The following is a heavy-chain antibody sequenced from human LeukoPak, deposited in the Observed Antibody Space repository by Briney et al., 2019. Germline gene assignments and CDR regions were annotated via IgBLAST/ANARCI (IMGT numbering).Heavy chain of an antibody. J-gene: IGHJ5*02. D-gene: IGHD6-13*01. CDR2: IYQSGST. CDR3: ARRSSSWYWWFDP. CDR1: GFTFSSYSM. V-gene: IGHV4-4*02. Sequence: GSLRLSCAASGFTFSSYSMNWVRQAPGKRLEWIGEIYQSGSTSYNPSLKSRVTISVDKSKNQFSLKLSSVTAADTAVYYCARRSSSWYWWFDPWGQGTLVTVSS.